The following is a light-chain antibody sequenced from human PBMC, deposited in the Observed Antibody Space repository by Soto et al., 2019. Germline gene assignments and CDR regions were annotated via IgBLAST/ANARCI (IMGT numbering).Light chain of an antibody. CDR2: GAS. CDR1: QSVSSSY. V-gene: IGKV3-20*01. Sequence: IVLTQSPGTLSLSPWERATLSCRASQSVSSSYLAWYQQKPGQAPRLLIYGASSRATGIPDRFSGSGSGTEFTLTISSLQSEDFAVYYCQQYGNSRWSLGQGTKVDIK. J-gene: IGKJ1*01. CDR3: QQYGNSRWS.